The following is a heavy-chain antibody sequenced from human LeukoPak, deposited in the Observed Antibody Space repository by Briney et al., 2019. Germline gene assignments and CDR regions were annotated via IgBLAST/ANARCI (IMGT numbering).Heavy chain of an antibody. D-gene: IGHD3-22*01. CDR1: GYTFTSYG. CDR2: ISAYNGNT. Sequence: GASVKVSCKASGYTFTSYGISWVRQAPGQGLEWMGWISAYNGNTNYAQKLQGRVTMTTDTSTSTAYMELRSLRSDDTAVYYCARPYYDSSGYSIFDYWGQGTLVTVSS. CDR3: ARPYYDSSGYSIFDY. V-gene: IGHV1-18*01. J-gene: IGHJ4*02.